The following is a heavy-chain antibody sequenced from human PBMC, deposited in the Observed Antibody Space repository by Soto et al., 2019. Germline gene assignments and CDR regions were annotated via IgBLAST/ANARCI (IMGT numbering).Heavy chain of an antibody. J-gene: IGHJ3*02. Sequence: GESLKISCKGSGYSFTSYWISWVRQMPGKGLEWMGRIDPSDSYTNYSPSFQGHVTISADKSISTAYLQWSSLKASDTAMYYCARRPNYYDRSGYGAFDIWGQGTMVTVSS. CDR3: ARRPNYYDRSGYGAFDI. CDR2: IDPSDSYT. CDR1: GYSFTSYW. D-gene: IGHD3-22*01. V-gene: IGHV5-10-1*01.